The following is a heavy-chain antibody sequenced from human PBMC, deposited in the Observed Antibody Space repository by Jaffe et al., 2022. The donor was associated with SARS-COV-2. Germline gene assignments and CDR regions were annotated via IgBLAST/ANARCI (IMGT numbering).Heavy chain of an antibody. J-gene: IGHJ4*02. D-gene: IGHD1-7*01. CDR1: GFTFSNAW. CDR3: TTSPTLELARPN. CDR2: IKSKTDGGTT. V-gene: IGHV3-15*01. Sequence: EVQLVESGGGLVKPGGSLRLSCAASGFTFSNAWMSWVRQAPGKGLEWVGRIKSKTDGGTTDYAAPVKGRFTISRDDSKNTLYLQMNSLKTEDTAVYYCTTSPTLELARPNWGQGTLVTVSS.